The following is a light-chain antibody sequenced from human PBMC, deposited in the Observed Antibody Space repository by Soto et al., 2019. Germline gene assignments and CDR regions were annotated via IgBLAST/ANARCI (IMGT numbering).Light chain of an antibody. V-gene: IGKV3-15*01. J-gene: IGKJ1*01. CDR1: QSISNN. CDR3: LHYYEWPRWT. Sequence: EIVMTQSASTLSVSPGERATLSCRASQSISNNLAWYQQQPGQTPRLLIYGASTTATGIPARFSGSGTGTEFTLTISSLQSEDFAVYYCLHYYEWPRWTFAQGTKVDI. CDR2: GAS.